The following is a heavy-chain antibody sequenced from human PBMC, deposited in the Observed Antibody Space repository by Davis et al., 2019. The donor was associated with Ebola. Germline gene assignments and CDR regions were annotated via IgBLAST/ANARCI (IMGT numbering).Heavy chain of an antibody. V-gene: IGHV3-74*01. J-gene: IGHJ6*04. CDR1: GFTFSSYW. Sequence: PGGSLRLSCAASGFTFSSYWMHWVRQAPGKGLVWVSRINSDGSSTSYADSVKGRFTISRDNAKNTLYLQMNSLRAEDTAVYYCAKDVYGQIGMDIWGKGTTVTVSS. D-gene: IGHD5/OR15-5a*01. CDR2: INSDGSST. CDR3: AKDVYGQIGMDI.